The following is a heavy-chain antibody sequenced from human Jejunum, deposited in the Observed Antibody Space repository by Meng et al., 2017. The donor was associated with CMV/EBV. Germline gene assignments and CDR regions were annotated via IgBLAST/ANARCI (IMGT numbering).Heavy chain of an antibody. J-gene: IGHJ3*02. CDR2: ISSSGSTI. Sequence: SGFTFSSYERNWVRQAPGKGLEWISYISSSGSTIYYADSVKGRFTISRDNAKNSLYLQMNSLRAEDTAVYYCARKTAILFGAFDIWGQGTRVTVSS. CDR1: GFTFSSYE. D-gene: IGHD3-16*01. V-gene: IGHV3-48*03. CDR3: ARKTAILFGAFDI.